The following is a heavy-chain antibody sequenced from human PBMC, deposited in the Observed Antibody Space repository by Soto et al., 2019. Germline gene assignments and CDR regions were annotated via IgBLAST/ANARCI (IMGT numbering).Heavy chain of an antibody. Sequence: ASVKVSCKASGYTFTSYDINWVRQATGQGLEWMGWMNPNSGNTGYAQKFQGRVTMTRNTSISTAYMELSSLRSEDTAVYYCAREYYYGSGSYYGGGVYMDVWGKGTTVTVSS. V-gene: IGHV1-8*01. CDR1: GYTFTSYD. CDR3: AREYYYGSGSYYGGGVYMDV. J-gene: IGHJ6*03. CDR2: MNPNSGNT. D-gene: IGHD3-10*01.